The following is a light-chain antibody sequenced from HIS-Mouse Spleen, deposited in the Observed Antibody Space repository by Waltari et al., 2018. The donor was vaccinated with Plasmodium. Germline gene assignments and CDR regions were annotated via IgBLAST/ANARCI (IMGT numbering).Light chain of an antibody. Sequence: AIRMTQSPSSFSASTGDRVTITCRASQGISSYLAWYQQKPGKAPKLLIYAASTLQSGVPSRCSGSGSGTDFTLTFSCLQAEDFATYYCQQYYSYPLTFGGGTKVESK. CDR3: QQYYSYPLT. V-gene: IGKV1-8*01. J-gene: IGKJ4*01. CDR1: QGISSY. CDR2: AAS.